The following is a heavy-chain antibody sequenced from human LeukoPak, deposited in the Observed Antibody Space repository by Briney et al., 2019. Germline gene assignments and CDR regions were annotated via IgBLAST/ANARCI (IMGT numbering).Heavy chain of an antibody. J-gene: IGHJ4*02. D-gene: IGHD2-8*01. V-gene: IGHV4-30-4*08. CDR2: IYYSGST. Sequence: PSETLSLTCTVSGGSISSGDYYWSWIRQPPGKGLEWIGYIYYSGSTYYNPSLKSRVTISVDTSKNQFSLKLSSVTAADTAVYYWARMTVMVYAKDWGQGTLVTVSS. CDR1: GGSISSGDYY. CDR3: ARMTVMVYAKD.